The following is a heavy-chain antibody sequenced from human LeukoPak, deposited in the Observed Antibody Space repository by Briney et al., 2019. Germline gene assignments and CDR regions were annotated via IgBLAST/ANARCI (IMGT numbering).Heavy chain of an antibody. Sequence: PGRSLRLSCAASGFTFSSYGMHWVRQAPGKGLEWVAVISYDGSNKYYAHSVKGRFTISRDNSKNTLYLQMNSLRAEDTAVYYCAKGSESYYGSGSYYGNWFDPWGQGTLVTVSS. CDR1: GFTFSSYG. CDR3: AKGSESYYGSGSYYGNWFDP. D-gene: IGHD3-10*01. J-gene: IGHJ5*02. V-gene: IGHV3-30*18. CDR2: ISYDGSNK.